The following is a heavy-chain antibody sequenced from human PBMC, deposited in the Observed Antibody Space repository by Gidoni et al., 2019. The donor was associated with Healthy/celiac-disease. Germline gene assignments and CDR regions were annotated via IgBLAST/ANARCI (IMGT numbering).Heavy chain of an antibody. CDR2: ISGSGGST. D-gene: IGHD6-19*01. Sequence: EVKLLESGGGLVQPGGSLRLSCAASGFTFSSHPLRWVRQAPGKGLEWVSAISGSGGSTYYADSVKGRFTISRDNSKNTLYLKMSSLRAEDTAVYYCAKDGDIAVAGTPYYYYGMDVWGQGTTVTVSS. CDR1: GFTFSSHP. CDR3: AKDGDIAVAGTPYYYYGMDV. J-gene: IGHJ6*02. V-gene: IGHV3-23*01.